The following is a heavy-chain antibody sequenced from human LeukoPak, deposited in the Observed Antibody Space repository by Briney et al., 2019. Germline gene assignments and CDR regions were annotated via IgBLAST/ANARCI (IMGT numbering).Heavy chain of an antibody. CDR2: INPSGGST. CDR3: ARSYYGAGSYNPLYYFDY. D-gene: IGHD3-10*01. V-gene: IGHV1-46*01. J-gene: IGHJ4*02. Sequence: ASVKVSCKASAYTFTSYYMHWVRQAPGQGLEWMGIINPSGGSTSYAQKFQGRVTMTRDTSTSTVYMELSSLRSEDTAVYYCARSYYGAGSYNPLYYFDYWGQGTLVTVSP. CDR1: AYTFTSYY.